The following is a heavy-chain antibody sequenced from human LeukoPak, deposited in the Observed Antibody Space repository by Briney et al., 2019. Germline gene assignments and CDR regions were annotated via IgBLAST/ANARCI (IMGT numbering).Heavy chain of an antibody. D-gene: IGHD3-22*01. J-gene: IGHJ4*02. CDR3: AKDYYYDSSGYSPH. CDR1: GFPFSNYA. V-gene: IGHV3-23*01. CDR2: FSGSGGST. Sequence: GSLQLSCAASGFPFSNYAMSWGRPAPGKGLEGVLAFSGSGGSTYYADSVKGRFTISRDNSKNTLYLQMNSLRAEDTAVYYCAKDYYYDSSGYSPHWGQGTLVTVSS.